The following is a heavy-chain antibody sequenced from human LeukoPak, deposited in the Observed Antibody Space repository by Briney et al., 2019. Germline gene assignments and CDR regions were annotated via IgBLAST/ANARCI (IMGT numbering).Heavy chain of an antibody. V-gene: IGHV4-39*01. CDR1: GGSIGSSSYY. CDR3: ARQDCSSTSCLFDY. Sequence: PSETLSLTCTVSGGSIGSSSYYWGWIRQPPGKGLEWIGSIYYSGSTYYNPSLKSRVTISVDTSKNQFSLKLSSVTAADTAVYYCARQDCSSTSCLFDYWGQGTLVTVSS. D-gene: IGHD2-2*01. CDR2: IYYSGST. J-gene: IGHJ4*02.